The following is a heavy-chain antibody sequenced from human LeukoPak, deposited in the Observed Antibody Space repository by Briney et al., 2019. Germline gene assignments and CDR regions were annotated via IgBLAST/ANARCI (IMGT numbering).Heavy chain of an antibody. CDR3: ARDTPTFCSGGSCYDAYNWFDP. V-gene: IGHV4-39*07. J-gene: IGHJ5*02. Sequence: SETLSLTCTVSGGSISSSSYYWGWIRQPPGKGLEWIGSIYYSGSTYYNPSLKSRVTISVDTSKNQFSLKLSSVTAADTAVYYCARDTPTFCSGGSCYDAYNWFDPWGQGTLVTVSS. D-gene: IGHD2-15*01. CDR1: GGSISSSSYY. CDR2: IYYSGST.